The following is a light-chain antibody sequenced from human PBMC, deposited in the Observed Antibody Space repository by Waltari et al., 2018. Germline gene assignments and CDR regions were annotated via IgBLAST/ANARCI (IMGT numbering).Light chain of an antibody. Sequence: QSVLTQPPSASGTPGQRVTISCSGSRSNIGSNTVNWYQQLPGTAPKLLMYSNNLLPSGVPARCSGSKSGTSASRAISGLQSEDEAQYYCAAWDDSLNGVGFGGGTKLTVL. CDR2: SNN. CDR1: RSNIGSNT. CDR3: AAWDDSLNGVG. J-gene: IGLJ2*01. V-gene: IGLV1-44*01.